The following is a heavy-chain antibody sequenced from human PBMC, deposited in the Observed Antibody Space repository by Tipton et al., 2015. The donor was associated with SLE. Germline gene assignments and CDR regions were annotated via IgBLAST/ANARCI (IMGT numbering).Heavy chain of an antibody. CDR2: IYYSGST. CDR1: GGSISSYY. D-gene: IGHD2-15*01. J-gene: IGHJ4*02. V-gene: IGHV4-59*01. CDR3: ARVPVARHYFDY. Sequence: LRLSCTVSGGSISSYYWSWIRQPPGKGLEWIGYIYYSGSTNYNPSLKSRVTISVDTSENQFSLKLSSVTAADTAVYYCARVPVARHYFDYWGQGTLVTVSS.